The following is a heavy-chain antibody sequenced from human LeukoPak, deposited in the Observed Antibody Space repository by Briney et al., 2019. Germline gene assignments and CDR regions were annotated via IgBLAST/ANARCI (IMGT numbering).Heavy chain of an antibody. D-gene: IGHD1-26*01. CDR2: ARNEANAYST. CDR1: GITFSDYF. CDR3: ASEATPHGTYLISHFDY. Sequence: GGSLRLSCVASGITFSDYFMDWVRQAPGKGLEWVARARNEANAYSTEYAASVKGRFTISRDDSKNSVYLQMSSLKTEDTAVYYCASEATPHGTYLISHFDYWGQGILVTVSS. V-gene: IGHV3-72*01. J-gene: IGHJ4*02.